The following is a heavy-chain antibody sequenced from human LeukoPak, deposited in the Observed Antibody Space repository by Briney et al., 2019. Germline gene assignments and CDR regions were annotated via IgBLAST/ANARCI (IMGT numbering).Heavy chain of an antibody. D-gene: IGHD1-26*01. V-gene: IGHV4-59*01. Sequence: SSETLSLTCTVSGGSISSYYWSWIRQPPGKGLEWIGYSYYSGSTNYNPSLKSRVTISVDTSKNQFSLKLSSVTAADTAVYYCAREALGVGATAPWYFDLWGRGTLVTVSS. CDR2: SYYSGST. CDR3: AREALGVGATAPWYFDL. J-gene: IGHJ2*01. CDR1: GGSISSYY.